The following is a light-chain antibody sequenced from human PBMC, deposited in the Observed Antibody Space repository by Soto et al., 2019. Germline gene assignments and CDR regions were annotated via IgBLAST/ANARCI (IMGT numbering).Light chain of an antibody. V-gene: IGLV1-44*01. CDR2: SDN. J-gene: IGLJ1*01. CDR3: AAWDNSLNGYV. CDR1: SSNIGSTR. Sequence: QSVLTQPPSASGTPGQRVAISCSGASSNIGSTRANWYRQLPGSAPKLLIYSDNQRPSVVPDRFSGSKSGTSASLAISGLQSEDEADYYCAAWDNSLNGYVFGPGTKLTVL.